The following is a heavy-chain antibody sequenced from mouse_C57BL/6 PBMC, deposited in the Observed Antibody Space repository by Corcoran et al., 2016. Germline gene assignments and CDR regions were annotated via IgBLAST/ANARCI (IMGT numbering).Heavy chain of an antibody. Sequence: QIQLVQSGPELKKPGETVKISCKASGYTFTTYGMSWVKQAPGKGLKWMGWINTYSGVPTYADDFKGRFAFSLETSASTAYLKINNLKNEDTATYFCARTLYAMDYWGQGTSFTVSS. CDR2: INTYSGVP. CDR3: ARTLYAMDY. J-gene: IGHJ4*01. V-gene: IGHV9-3*01. CDR1: GYTFTTYG.